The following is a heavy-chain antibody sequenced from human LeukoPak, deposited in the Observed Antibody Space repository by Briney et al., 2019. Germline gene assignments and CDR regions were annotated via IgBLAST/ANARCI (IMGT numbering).Heavy chain of an antibody. J-gene: IGHJ5*02. Sequence: SETLSLTCAVYGESMIGHYWTWIRQPPGKRLEWIGEIHHSGGTNSNPSLKNRVTMSIDMSKNQFSLKLNSVTAADTAVYYCARYWDWNDVWGVSSWFDPWGQGTLVTVSS. D-gene: IGHD1-1*01. CDR2: IHHSGGT. V-gene: IGHV4-34*10. CDR3: ARYWDWNDVWGVSSWFDP. CDR1: GESMIGHY.